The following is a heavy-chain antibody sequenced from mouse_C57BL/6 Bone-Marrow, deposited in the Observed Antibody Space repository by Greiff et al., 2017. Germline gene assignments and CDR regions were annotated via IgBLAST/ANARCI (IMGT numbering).Heavy chain of an antibody. Sequence: EVKVVESGGDLVKPGGSLKLSCAASGFTFSSYGMSLVRQTPDKRLEWVATISSGGSYTYYPDSVKGRFTISRDNAKNTLYLQMSSLKSEDTAMYYCARHGGLRPLDYWGQGTTLTVSS. CDR3: ARHGGLRPLDY. CDR2: ISSGGSYT. D-gene: IGHD2-4*01. V-gene: IGHV5-6*01. J-gene: IGHJ2*01. CDR1: GFTFSSYG.